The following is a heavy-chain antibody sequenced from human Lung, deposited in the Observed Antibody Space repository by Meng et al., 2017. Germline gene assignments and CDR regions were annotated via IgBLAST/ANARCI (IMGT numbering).Heavy chain of an antibody. CDR1: GGSISSYY. J-gene: IGHJ5*02. D-gene: IGHD4-17*01. CDR3: ASLPPYGDYWFDP. CDR2: IYYSRST. V-gene: IGHV4-59*01. Sequence: GSLRLSCTVSGGSISSYYWSWIRQPPGKGLEWIGYIYYSRSTNYNPSLKSRVTISVDTSKNQFSLKLSSVTAADTAVYYCASLPPYGDYWFDPWGQGTLVTVSS.